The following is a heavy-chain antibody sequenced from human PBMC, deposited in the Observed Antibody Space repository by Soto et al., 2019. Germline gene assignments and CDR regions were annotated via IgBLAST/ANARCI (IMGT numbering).Heavy chain of an antibody. Sequence: PSETLSLTCTVSGGSVSSGSYYWSWIRQPPGKGLEWIGYIYYSGSTNYNPSLKSRVTISVDTSKNQFSLKLSSVTAADTAVYYCARDKGHYYDSSGYYSEFSIDYWGQGTMVTVYS. D-gene: IGHD3-22*01. V-gene: IGHV4-61*01. J-gene: IGHJ4*02. CDR2: IYYSGST. CDR1: GGSVSSGSYY. CDR3: ARDKGHYYDSSGYYSEFSIDY.